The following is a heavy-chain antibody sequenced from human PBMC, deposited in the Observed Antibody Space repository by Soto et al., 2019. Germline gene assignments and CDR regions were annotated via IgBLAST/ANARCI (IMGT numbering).Heavy chain of an antibody. D-gene: IGHD3-16*01. J-gene: IGHJ6*02. Sequence: QVQLVQSGDEVRKPGSSVKVSCKASGYIFVNYGIAWVRQAHGQGLEWMGWISPYSGNTHYASKVQGRRTMTTATSPNRAYMDLGSLTSDDTAVYYGAMVDNYVTPTPQDVWGQGTTVTV. CDR3: AMVDNYVTPTPQDV. CDR2: ISPYSGNT. CDR1: GYIFVNYG. V-gene: IGHV1-18*01.